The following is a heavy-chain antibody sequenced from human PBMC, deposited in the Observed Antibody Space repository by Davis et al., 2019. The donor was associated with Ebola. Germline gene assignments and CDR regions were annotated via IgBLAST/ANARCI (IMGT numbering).Heavy chain of an antibody. CDR2: IYWDDDK. CDR1: GFSLTTSAVC. J-gene: IGHJ5*02. CDR3: AHSPAAAGTFDP. Sequence: SGPTLVKPTQTLTLTCSFSGFSLTTSAVCVGWVRQPPGKALEWLALIYWDDDKRYSPSLKSRLTITKDTSKNQVVLTMTNMDPVDTATYYCAHSPAAAGTFDPWGQGTLVTVSS. D-gene: IGHD6-13*01. V-gene: IGHV2-5*02.